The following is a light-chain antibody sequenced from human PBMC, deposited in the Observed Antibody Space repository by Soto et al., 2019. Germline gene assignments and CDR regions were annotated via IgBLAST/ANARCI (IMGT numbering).Light chain of an antibody. Sequence: QLVLTQSPSASASLGASVKLTCTLSSGHSTYAITWHQQQPEKGPRFLMKLESDGSHSKGDGIPDRFSGSSSGAERYLTISSLHSEDEADYYCQTWASGIQVFGGGTKLTVL. J-gene: IGLJ3*02. CDR2: LESDGSH. V-gene: IGLV4-69*02. CDR3: QTWASGIQV. CDR1: SGHSTYA.